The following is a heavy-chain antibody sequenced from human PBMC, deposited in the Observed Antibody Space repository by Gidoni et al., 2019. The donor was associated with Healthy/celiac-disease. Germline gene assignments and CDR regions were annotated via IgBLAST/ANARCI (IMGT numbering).Heavy chain of an antibody. CDR1: GGSFSDYY. J-gene: IGHJ4*02. CDR3: ARGGLPNTAMATFDC. V-gene: IGHV4-34*01. Sequence: QVPLQQWGAGLLKPSQTLYLTCAVYGGSFSDYYWSWIRQPPGKGLEWIGDINRRGSTHYNPSLKSRVTISVDTSKIQFSLKLSSVTAADTAVYYCARGGLPNTAMATFDCWGQGTLVTVSS. CDR2: INRRGST. D-gene: IGHD5-18*01.